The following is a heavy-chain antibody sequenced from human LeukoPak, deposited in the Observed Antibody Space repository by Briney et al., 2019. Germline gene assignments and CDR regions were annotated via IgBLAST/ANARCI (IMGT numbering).Heavy chain of an antibody. CDR3: ARDIREVGESHYFDY. D-gene: IGHD1-26*01. J-gene: IGHJ4*02. CDR2: IHYSGST. CDR1: GISITTYF. V-gene: IGHV4-59*01. Sequence: PSETLSLTCTVSGISITTYFWSWIRQPPGKGLQWIGLIHYSGSTTYNPSLKSRVTISINTSKNQFSLHLSSVTAADTAVYYCARDIREVGESHYFDYWGQGILVTVTS.